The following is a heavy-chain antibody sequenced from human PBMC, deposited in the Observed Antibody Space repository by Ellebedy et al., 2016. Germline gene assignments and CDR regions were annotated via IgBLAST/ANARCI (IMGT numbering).Heavy chain of an antibody. CDR2: INHSGSA. V-gene: IGHV4-39*07. Sequence: SETLSLTCTVSGGSISSSSYYWGWIRQPPGKGLEWIGEINHSGSASYNPSLKSRVTISVGTSKKQFSLKVSSVTAADTAVYYCARGRSWGDCSNGVCPPPVMDAWGQGTTVTVSS. J-gene: IGHJ6*02. CDR1: GGSISSSSYY. CDR3: ARGRSWGDCSNGVCPPPVMDA. D-gene: IGHD2-8*01.